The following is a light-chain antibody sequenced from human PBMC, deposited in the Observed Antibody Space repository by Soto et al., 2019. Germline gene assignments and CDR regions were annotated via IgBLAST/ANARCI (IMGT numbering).Light chain of an antibody. CDR2: AAF. V-gene: IGKV1-39*01. CDR3: QQSYSTPWT. Sequence: DIQMTQSPSSLSASVGDRVTITCRASQSISTYLNWYQHKPGKAPKLLIYAAFSLQSGVPSRFSGSGSGTDFTLTISSLQTEDFATYDCQQSYSTPWTFGQGTKVEIK. CDR1: QSISTY. J-gene: IGKJ1*01.